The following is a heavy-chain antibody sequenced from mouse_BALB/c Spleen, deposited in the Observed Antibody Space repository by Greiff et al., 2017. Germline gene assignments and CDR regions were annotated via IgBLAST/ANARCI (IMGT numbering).Heavy chain of an antibody. CDR3: AREGAYYGFYAMDY. D-gene: IGHD2-9*01. V-gene: IGHV5-6*01. Sequence: EVQLQESGGDLVKPGGSLKLSCAASGFTFSSYGMSWVRQTPDKRLEWVATISSGGSYTYYPDSVKGRFTISRDNAKNTLYLQMSSLKSEDTAMYYCAREGAYYGFYAMDYWGQGTSVTVSS. CDR1: GFTFSSYG. CDR2: ISSGGSYT. J-gene: IGHJ4*01.